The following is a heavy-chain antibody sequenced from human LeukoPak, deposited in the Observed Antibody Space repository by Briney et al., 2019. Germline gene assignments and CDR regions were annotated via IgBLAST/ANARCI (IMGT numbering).Heavy chain of an antibody. J-gene: IGHJ4*02. Sequence: GGSLRLSCEASGFTFSSFGILWVRQAPGKGLEWVSSTDTSGGTTNYADSVKGRLTISTDNSKNTVFLQMNSLRAEDTAVYYCARRSCTTADCPLGYWGQGTLVTVSS. V-gene: IGHV3-23*01. CDR1: GFTFSSFG. CDR2: TDTSGGTT. CDR3: ARRSCTTADCPLGY. D-gene: IGHD2-8*01.